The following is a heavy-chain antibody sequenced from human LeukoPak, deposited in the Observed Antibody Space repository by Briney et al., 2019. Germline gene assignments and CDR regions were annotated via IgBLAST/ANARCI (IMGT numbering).Heavy chain of an antibody. Sequence: SQTRSLTCTVSGGSISSGDYYWSWIRQPPGKGLEWIGYIYYSGSTYYNPSLKSRVTISVDTSKNQFSLKLSSVTAADTAVYYCASRNSGSYSQLDYWGQGTLVTVSS. V-gene: IGHV4-30-4*08. CDR3: ASRNSGSYSQLDY. J-gene: IGHJ4*02. CDR2: IYYSGST. CDR1: GGSISSGDYY. D-gene: IGHD3-10*01.